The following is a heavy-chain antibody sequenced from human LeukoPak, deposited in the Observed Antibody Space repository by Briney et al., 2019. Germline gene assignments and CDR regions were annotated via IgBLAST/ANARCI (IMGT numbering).Heavy chain of an antibody. Sequence: SETLSLTCTVSGGSISGHYYNWIRQPPGKGLEWIGYIYYSESTNYNPSLKSRVTISLDTSKNQFSLKLSSVTTADTAVYYCARSVVTLYWYFDLWGRGTLVTVSS. J-gene: IGHJ2*01. D-gene: IGHD4-23*01. V-gene: IGHV4-59*11. CDR2: IYYSEST. CDR1: GGSISGHY. CDR3: ARSVVTLYWYFDL.